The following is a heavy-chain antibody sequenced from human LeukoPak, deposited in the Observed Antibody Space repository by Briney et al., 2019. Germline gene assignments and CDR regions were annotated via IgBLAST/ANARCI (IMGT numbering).Heavy chain of an antibody. Sequence: GGSLRLSCAASGFTFRSYAMSWFRQAPEKGLEWVSAISGSGGNTYYADSVKGRFTISRDNSKNTLYLQMNSLRAEDTAVYYCAKGRREQPFDYWGQGTLVTVSS. CDR3: AKGRREQPFDY. CDR1: GFTFRSYA. V-gene: IGHV3-23*01. D-gene: IGHD1-26*01. CDR2: ISGSGGNT. J-gene: IGHJ4*02.